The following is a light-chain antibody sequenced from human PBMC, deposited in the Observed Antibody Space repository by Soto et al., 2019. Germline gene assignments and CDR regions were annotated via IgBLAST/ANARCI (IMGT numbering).Light chain of an antibody. CDR2: DVS. V-gene: IGLV2-8*01. J-gene: IGLJ1*01. CDR1: SSNVGGYNY. Sequence: QSVLTQPPSASGSPGQSVTISCTGTSSNVGGYNYVSWYQQHPGKAPKLMIYDVSKRPSGVPDRFSGSKSGNTASLTVSGLQPEDEADYSCSSYAGSNNLRVFGTGTKVTVL. CDR3: SSYAGSNNLRV.